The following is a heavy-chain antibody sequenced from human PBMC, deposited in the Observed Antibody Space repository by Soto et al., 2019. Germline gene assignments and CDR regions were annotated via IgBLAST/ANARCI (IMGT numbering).Heavy chain of an antibody. Sequence: GGSLRLSCAASGFTFSNCAMTWVRQAPGKGLEWVSGIAASGGSTYYADSVKGRFTISRDNSKNTLYLQMNSLRAEDTAVYYCARVGIAAAGPHLYYYYYGMDVWGQGTTVTGSS. J-gene: IGHJ6*02. V-gene: IGHV3-23*01. CDR3: ARVGIAAAGPHLYYYYYGMDV. CDR1: GFTFSNCA. D-gene: IGHD6-13*01. CDR2: IAASGGST.